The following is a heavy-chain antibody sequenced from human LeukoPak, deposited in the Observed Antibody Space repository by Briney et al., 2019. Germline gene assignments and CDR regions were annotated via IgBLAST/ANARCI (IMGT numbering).Heavy chain of an antibody. Sequence: GGSLRLSCTASGFTFSNYAMHWVRQAPGKGLEWVAVISYDGSNKYYADSVKGRFTISRDNSKNMLYLQMNSLRAEDTAVYYCARPPVWVVGTAMVTFDYWGQGTLVTVSS. CDR3: ARPPVWVVGTAMVTFDY. CDR2: ISYDGSNK. D-gene: IGHD5-18*01. CDR1: GFTFSNYA. J-gene: IGHJ4*02. V-gene: IGHV3-30-3*01.